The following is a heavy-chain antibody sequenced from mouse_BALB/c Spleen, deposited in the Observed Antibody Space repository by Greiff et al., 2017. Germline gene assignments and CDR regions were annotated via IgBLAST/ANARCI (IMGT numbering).Heavy chain of an antibody. V-gene: IGHV5-9-4*01. Sequence: EVKLMESGGGLVKPGGSLKFSCAASGFTFSSYAMSWVRQSPEKRLEWVAEISSGGSYTYYPDTVTGRFTISRDNAKNTLYLEMSSLRSEDTAMYYCARALYRNYFDYWGQGTTLTVSS. CDR3: ARALYRNYFDY. D-gene: IGHD2-14*01. CDR1: GFTFSSYA. CDR2: ISSGGSYT. J-gene: IGHJ2*01.